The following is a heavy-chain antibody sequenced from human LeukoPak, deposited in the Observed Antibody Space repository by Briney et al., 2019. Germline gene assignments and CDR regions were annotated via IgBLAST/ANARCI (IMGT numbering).Heavy chain of an antibody. D-gene: IGHD6-13*01. J-gene: IGHJ4*02. CDR3: ARSGTAADFFDY. V-gene: IGHV3-21*01. CDR2: ISSSSSYI. Sequence: GGSLRLPCAASGFTFSSYSMNWVRQAPGKGLEWVSSISSSSSYIYYADSVKGRFTISRDNAKNSLYLQMNSLRAEDTAVYYCARSGTAADFFDYWGQGTLVTVSS. CDR1: GFTFSSYS.